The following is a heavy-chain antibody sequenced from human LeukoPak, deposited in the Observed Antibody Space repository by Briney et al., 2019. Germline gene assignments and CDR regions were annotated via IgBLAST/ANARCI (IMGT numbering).Heavy chain of an antibody. CDR1: GYTFSSYW. Sequence: GESLKISCKGSGYTFSSYWIGWVRQMPGKGLGWMGIIYPGDSDTRYSPSLQGQVTISVDTSIGTAYLQWSSLKASDTAIYYCARQNDFRLDYWGQGTLVSVSS. D-gene: IGHD3-3*01. V-gene: IGHV5-51*01. CDR2: IYPGDSDT. J-gene: IGHJ4*02. CDR3: ARQNDFRLDY.